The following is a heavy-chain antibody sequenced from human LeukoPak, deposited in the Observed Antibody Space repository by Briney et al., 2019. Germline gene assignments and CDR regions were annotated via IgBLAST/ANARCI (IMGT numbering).Heavy chain of an antibody. D-gene: IGHD2-15*01. Sequence: PSETLSLTCTVSGGSISSSSYYWGWIRQPPGKGLGWIGSIYYSGSTYYNPSLKSRVTISVDTSKNQFSLKLSSVTAADTAVYYCARGEIGGKIDYWGQGTLVTVSS. V-gene: IGHV4-39*07. CDR2: IYYSGST. J-gene: IGHJ4*02. CDR1: GGSISSSSYY. CDR3: ARGEIGGKIDY.